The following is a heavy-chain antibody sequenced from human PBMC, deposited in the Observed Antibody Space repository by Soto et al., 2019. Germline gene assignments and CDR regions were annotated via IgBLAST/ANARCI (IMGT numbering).Heavy chain of an antibody. Sequence: EVQLVESGGGLVQPGGSLRLSCAASGFTFSSYSMNWVRQAPGKGLEWVSYISSSSSTIYYADSVKGRFTISRDNAKKSLYLQMTSLRAEDPGVYYCARDPTRLTTLNWFDPWGQGPLVTVSS. CDR1: GFTFSSYS. J-gene: IGHJ5*02. CDR2: ISSSSSTI. V-gene: IGHV3-48*01. CDR3: ARDPTRLTTLNWFDP. D-gene: IGHD4-17*01.